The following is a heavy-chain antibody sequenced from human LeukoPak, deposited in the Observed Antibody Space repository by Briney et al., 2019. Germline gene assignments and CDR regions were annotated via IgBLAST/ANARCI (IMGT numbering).Heavy chain of an antibody. D-gene: IGHD6-19*01. CDR1: GFTFSSYV. CDR2: VSTTGGST. Sequence: GGSLRLSCAASGFTFSSYVMSWVRQAPGKGLEWVSTVSTTGGSTYYADSVKGRFTISRDNSKDTLYLQMNSLRAEDTAVYYCAKCSGWFVRGKDYYYYYMDVWGKGTTVTVSS. J-gene: IGHJ6*03. CDR3: AKCSGWFVRGKDYYYYYMDV. V-gene: IGHV3-23*01.